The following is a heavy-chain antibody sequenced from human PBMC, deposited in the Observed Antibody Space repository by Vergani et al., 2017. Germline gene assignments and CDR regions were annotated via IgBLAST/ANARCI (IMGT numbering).Heavy chain of an antibody. D-gene: IGHD3-9*01. J-gene: IGHJ4*02. V-gene: IGHV1-46*03. CDR3: ARGDYGIVTGYRY. Sequence: QVQVVQSGAEVKKSGASVKVSCKTSGYTFSNYYMHWVRQAPGQGLEWMGIINPSGGHTNYAQKFQGRVTMTRDTSTRTVYMELSSLRSEDTAIYYCARGDYGIVTGYRYWGQGTLVTVSA. CDR1: GYTFSNYY. CDR2: INPSGGHT.